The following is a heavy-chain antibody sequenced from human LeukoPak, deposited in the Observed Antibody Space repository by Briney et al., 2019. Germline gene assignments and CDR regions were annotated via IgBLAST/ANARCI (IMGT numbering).Heavy chain of an antibody. CDR2: IYYSGST. CDR1: GGSISSYY. CDR3: ARDKTLSSSGMNDAFDI. Sequence: SETLSLTCTVSGGSISSYYWSWIRQPPGKGLEWIGYIYYSGSTNYNPSLKSRVTISVDTSKNQFSLKLSSVTAADTAVYYCARDKTLSSSGMNDAFDIWGQGTMVTVSS. J-gene: IGHJ3*02. V-gene: IGHV4-59*01. D-gene: IGHD3-10*01.